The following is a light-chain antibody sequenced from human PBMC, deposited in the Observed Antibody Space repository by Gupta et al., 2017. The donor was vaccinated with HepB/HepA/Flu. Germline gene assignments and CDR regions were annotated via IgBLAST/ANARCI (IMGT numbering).Light chain of an antibody. CDR3: QQDGGSPET. Sequence: EIVFTQSPGTLSLSPGERSTLASSARQSVSHSYLAWYQQKAGQAPRLLSDGASSRATDVPDRFSGSGSGTDFTLTISRLEPEDLAVYYCQQDGGSPETFGQGTKVEIK. V-gene: IGKV3-20*01. CDR1: QSVSHSY. CDR2: GAS. J-gene: IGKJ1*01.